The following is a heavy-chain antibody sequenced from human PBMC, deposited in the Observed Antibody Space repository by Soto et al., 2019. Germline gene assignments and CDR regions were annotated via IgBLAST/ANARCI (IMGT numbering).Heavy chain of an antibody. CDR3: IQSRCGGDCLQSYASYYYYGMDV. J-gene: IGHJ6*02. CDR2: IYWDDDK. D-gene: IGHD2-21*02. Sequence: QITLKESGPPLVKPTQTLTLTCTFSAFSLSTGGVGVGWIRQPPGKALEWLALIYWDDDKRYSPSLRSRLTITKETYKNQVVLTMNNMDPVDTATYYCIQSRCGGDCLQSYASYYYYGMDVWGQGTTVTVSS. CDR1: AFSLSTGGVG. V-gene: IGHV2-5*02.